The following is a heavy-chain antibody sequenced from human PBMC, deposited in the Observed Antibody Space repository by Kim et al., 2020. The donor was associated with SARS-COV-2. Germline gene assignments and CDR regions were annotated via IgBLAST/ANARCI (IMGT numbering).Heavy chain of an antibody. CDR3: ARGGYCTSTSCYFYDYARDL. V-gene: IGHV3-21*01. D-gene: IGHD2-2*01. Sequence: GGSLRLSCVASGFGFGTYSMNWVRQAPGKGLEWVSSIGGSTSYIYYADSVKGRFTISRDNAKNSLYLQMNSLRAEDTAVYYCARGGYCTSTSCYFYDYARDLWGKGTTVTVSS. J-gene: IGHJ6*04. CDR1: GFGFGTYS. CDR2: IGGSTSYI.